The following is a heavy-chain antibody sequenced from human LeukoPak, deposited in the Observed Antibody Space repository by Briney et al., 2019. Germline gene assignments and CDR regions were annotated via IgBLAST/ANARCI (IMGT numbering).Heavy chain of an antibody. V-gene: IGHV3-23*01. CDR2: ISGSGGST. Sequence: GGSLRLSCAASGFTFSSYAMSWVRQAPGKGLEWVSAISGSGGSTYYADSVRGRFTISRDNSKNTLYLQMNSLRAEDTAVYYCAKSLVRQQLDPGGYWGQGTLVTVSS. CDR1: GFTFSSYA. CDR3: AKSLVRQQLDPGGY. D-gene: IGHD6-13*01. J-gene: IGHJ4*02.